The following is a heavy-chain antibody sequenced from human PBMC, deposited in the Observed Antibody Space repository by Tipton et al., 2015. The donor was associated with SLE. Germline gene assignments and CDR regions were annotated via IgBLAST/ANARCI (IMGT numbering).Heavy chain of an antibody. CDR3: ARSTSRPSSYYCYGLDV. J-gene: IGHJ6*02. CDR1: GGSISRHS. V-gene: IGHV4-59*11. CDR2: LDYTGNT. Sequence: TLSLTCTVSGGSISRHSWNWIRQPPGKGLQWIGYLDYTGNTNYSPSLTRRVTMSIDTSKNQFSLRLSSVTAADTAVYYCARSTSRPSSYYCYGLDVWGQGTTVTVSS. D-gene: IGHD6-6*01.